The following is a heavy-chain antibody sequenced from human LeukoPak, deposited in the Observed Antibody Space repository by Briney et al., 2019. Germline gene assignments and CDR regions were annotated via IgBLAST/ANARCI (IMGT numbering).Heavy chain of an antibody. CDR3: ASSRSGWSFDY. J-gene: IGHJ4*02. D-gene: IGHD6-19*01. CDR1: GYIITNYW. V-gene: IGHV5-51*01. CDR2: IYPGDSDT. Sequence: RGESLKISCKGSGYIITNYWIAWVRQMPGKGLEWMGIIYPGDSDTRYSPSFQGQVTISADKSISTAYLQWSSLKASDTAMYYCASSRSGWSFDYWGQGTLVTVSS.